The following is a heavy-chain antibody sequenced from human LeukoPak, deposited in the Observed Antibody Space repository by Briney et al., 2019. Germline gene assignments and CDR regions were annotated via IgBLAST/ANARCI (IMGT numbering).Heavy chain of an antibody. CDR1: GGSISSGGYY. CDR2: IYYSGST. D-gene: IGHD3-10*01. J-gene: IGHJ4*02. Sequence: SETLSLTCTVSGGSISSGGYYWRWIRQHPGKGLEWIGYIYYSGSTYYNPSLKSRVTISVNTSKNQFSLKLSSVTAADTAVYYCARGARGVIITAPFDYWGQGTLVTVSS. CDR3: ARGARGVIITAPFDY. V-gene: IGHV4-31*03.